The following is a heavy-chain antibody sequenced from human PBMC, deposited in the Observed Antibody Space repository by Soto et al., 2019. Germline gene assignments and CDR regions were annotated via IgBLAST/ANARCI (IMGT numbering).Heavy chain of an antibody. V-gene: IGHV1-69*01. CDR2: IVPLPGTT. CDR1: GVTCTKYA. J-gene: IGHJ3*01. Sequence: QVQLVQSGAAVREPGSSVTVSCKASGVTCTKYAITWVRQAPRQGLEWMGGIVPLPGTTNYAQKFRDRVTISAAESTRTAYLELRSLRSEDTAVYYWASGVGGLVGSSGWPDSTFDVWDPATMVIVSS. CDR3: ASGVGGLVGSSGWPDSTFDV. D-gene: IGHD6-19*01.